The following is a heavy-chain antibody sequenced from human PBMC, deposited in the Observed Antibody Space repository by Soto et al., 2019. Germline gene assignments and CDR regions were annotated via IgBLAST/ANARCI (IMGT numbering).Heavy chain of an antibody. CDR3: ARCIQGDYYYGMDV. V-gene: IGHV1-18*01. D-gene: IGHD5-18*01. Sequence: QAQLVQSGAEVRKPGASVKVSCKASGYTFYSHSISWVRQAPGQGLEWMGRINADYGNTQYAQKFRGRVTMTTDTSTTTVYMELTKLRSDDPAVYYCARCIQGDYYYGMDVWGQGTTVTVSS. CDR1: GYTFYSHS. CDR2: INADYGNT. J-gene: IGHJ6*02.